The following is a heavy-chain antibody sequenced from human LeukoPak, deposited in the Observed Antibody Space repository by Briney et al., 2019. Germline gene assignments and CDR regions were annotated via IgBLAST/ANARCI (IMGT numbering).Heavy chain of an antibody. V-gene: IGHV3-48*03. CDR1: GFTFSSYE. CDR2: ISSSGSTI. D-gene: IGHD3-10*01. J-gene: IGHJ5*02. CDR3: ARDSELLWFGDSHKGKWFDP. Sequence: PGGSLRLSCAASGFTFSSYEMNWVRQAPGKGLEWVSYISSSGSTIYYADSVKGRFTISRDNAKNSLYLQMNSLRAEDTAVYYCARDSELLWFGDSHKGKWFDPWGQGTLVTVSS.